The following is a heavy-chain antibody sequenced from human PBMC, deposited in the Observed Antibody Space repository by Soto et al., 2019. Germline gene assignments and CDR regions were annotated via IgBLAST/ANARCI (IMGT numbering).Heavy chain of an antibody. Sequence: ASVKVSCKASGGTFSSYTISWVRQAPGQGLEWMGRIIPNNGNTNYAQKLQGRVTMTTDTSTSTAYMELRSLRSDDTAVYYCASQLVGFLEWLPDYYYGMDVWGQGTTVTVSS. CDR2: IIPNNGNT. J-gene: IGHJ6*02. V-gene: IGHV1-18*01. CDR3: ASQLVGFLEWLPDYYYGMDV. CDR1: GGTFSSYT. D-gene: IGHD3-3*02.